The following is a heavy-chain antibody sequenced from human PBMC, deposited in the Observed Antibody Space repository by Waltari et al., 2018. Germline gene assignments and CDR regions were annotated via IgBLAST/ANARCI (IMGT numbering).Heavy chain of an antibody. CDR1: GSSIGSGFF. CDR2: INHAGTA. V-gene: IGHV4-38-2*02. CDR3: AREPRTIIGLEIIFFDK. D-gene: IGHD3-3*01. J-gene: IGHJ4*02. Sequence: QVELQASGPGLVKPSETLPLSCNVSGSSIGSGFFWAWIRQSPGRGLEWIASINHAGTAFYNPSLKSRIAVSLDTSKNLFFLRLSSLTAADTAVYYCAREPRTIIGLEIIFFDKWGQGSRVTVSS.